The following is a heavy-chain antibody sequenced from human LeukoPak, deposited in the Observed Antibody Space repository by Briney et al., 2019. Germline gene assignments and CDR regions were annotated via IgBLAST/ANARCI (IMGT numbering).Heavy chain of an antibody. CDR2: IKPKTDGETT. CDR1: GFTFSNAY. V-gene: IGHV3-15*07. CDR3: ITPLPYSAQ. J-gene: IGHJ4*02. Sequence: GGSLRLSCAASGFTFSNAYMNWVRQAPGKGLEWVGRIKPKTDGETTGYAAPVKDRFSISRDDSKSMMYLQMNSLKTEDTAVYYCITPLPYSAQGGQGTLVTVSS. D-gene: IGHD2-21*01.